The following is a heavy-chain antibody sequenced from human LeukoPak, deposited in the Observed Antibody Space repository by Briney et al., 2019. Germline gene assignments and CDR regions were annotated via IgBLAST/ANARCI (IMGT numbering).Heavy chain of an antibody. V-gene: IGHV4-39*01. CDR2: IYYSGST. Sequence: SETLSLTCTVSGGSISSSSYYWGWIRQPPGKGLEWIGSIYYSGSTYYNPSLKSLVTISVDTSKNQFSLKLSSVTAADTAVYYCARLVAGGYGDYEGLFDYWGQGTLVTVSS. D-gene: IGHD4-17*01. CDR3: ARLVAGGYGDYEGLFDY. CDR1: GGSISSSSYY. J-gene: IGHJ4*02.